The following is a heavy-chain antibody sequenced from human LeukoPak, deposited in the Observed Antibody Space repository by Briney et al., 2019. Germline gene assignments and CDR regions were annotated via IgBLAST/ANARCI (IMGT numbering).Heavy chain of an antibody. V-gene: IGHV3-23*01. CDR1: GFTFSSYA. CDR3: AKSRTHRDAFEV. CDR2: ISGSGGST. J-gene: IGHJ3*01. Sequence: GGSLRLSCAASGFTFSSYAMTWVRQAPGKGLEWVSGISGSGGSTYYADSVKGRFTISRDNSKNTLYLQMNSLRAEDTAVYYCAKSRTHRDAFEVWGKGTMVTVSS.